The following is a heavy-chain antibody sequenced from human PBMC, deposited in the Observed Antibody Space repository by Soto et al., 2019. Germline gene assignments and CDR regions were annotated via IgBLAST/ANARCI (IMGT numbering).Heavy chain of an antibody. V-gene: IGHV1-24*01. CDR2: FDPENGET. J-gene: IGHJ5*02. D-gene: IGHD4-17*01. Sequence: ASVKVSCKVSGYTLTELSMHWVRQAPGKGLEWMGGFDPENGETIYAQKFQGRVTMTEDTSTDTAYMELSSLRSEDTAVYYCAADYGDGYNWFDPWGQGTLVTVSS. CDR3: AADYGDGYNWFDP. CDR1: GYTLTELS.